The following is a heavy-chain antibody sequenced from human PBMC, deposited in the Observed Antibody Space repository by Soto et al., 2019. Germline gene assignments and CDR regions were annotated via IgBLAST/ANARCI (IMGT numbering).Heavy chain of an antibody. J-gene: IGHJ4*02. CDR1: GYTLASYD. D-gene: IGHD2-21*01. V-gene: IGHV1-8*01. CDR3: ARGRGSDSAPGPEDY. Sequence: ASVKVSCKASGYTLASYDINWVRQATGQGLEWMGWMNPNSGNTGYAQKFQGRVTMTRNTSISTAYMELSSLRSEDTAVYYCARGRGSDSAPGPEDYWGQGTLVTVSS. CDR2: MNPNSGNT.